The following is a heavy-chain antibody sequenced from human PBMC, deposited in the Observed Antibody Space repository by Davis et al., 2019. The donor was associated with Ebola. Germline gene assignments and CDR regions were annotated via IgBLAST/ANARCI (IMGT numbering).Heavy chain of an antibody. J-gene: IGHJ5*02. Sequence: ASVKVSCKASGYTFTSYGISWVRQAPGQGLEWMGWISAYNGNTNYAQKLQGRVTMTRDTSISTGYMELSRLRSDDTAVYYCARAPEYPFFWFDPWGQGTLVTVSS. CDR3: ARAPEYPFFWFDP. D-gene: IGHD2/OR15-2a*01. CDR1: GYTFTSYG. CDR2: ISAYNGNT. V-gene: IGHV1-18*01.